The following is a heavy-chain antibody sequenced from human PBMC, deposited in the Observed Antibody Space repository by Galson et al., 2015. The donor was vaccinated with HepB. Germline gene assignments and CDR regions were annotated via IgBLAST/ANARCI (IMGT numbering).Heavy chain of an antibody. CDR2: IYSGGST. CDR3: AREKVAGVEAYNWFDP. V-gene: IGHV3-66*01. CDR1: GFTVSSNY. D-gene: IGHD6-19*01. J-gene: IGHJ5*02. Sequence: SLRLSCAASGFTVSSNYMSWVRQAPGKGLEWVSVIYSGGSTYYADSVKGRFTISRDNSKNTLYLQMNSLRAEDTAVYYCAREKVAGVEAYNWFDPWGQGTLVTVSS.